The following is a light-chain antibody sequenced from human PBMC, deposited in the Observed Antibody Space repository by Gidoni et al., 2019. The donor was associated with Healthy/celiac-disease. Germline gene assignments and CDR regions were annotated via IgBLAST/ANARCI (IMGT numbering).Light chain of an antibody. CDR2: DAS. J-gene: IGKJ4*01. V-gene: IGKV1-33*01. CDR1: QDISNY. Sequence: DIQMTQSPSSLSASVGDRVTITCQASQDISNYLNWYQQKPGKAPKLLIYDASNLETGVPSSFSGSGSGTDFTFTISRLQPEDIATYYCQQYDNLTFGGGTKVEIK. CDR3: QQYDNLT.